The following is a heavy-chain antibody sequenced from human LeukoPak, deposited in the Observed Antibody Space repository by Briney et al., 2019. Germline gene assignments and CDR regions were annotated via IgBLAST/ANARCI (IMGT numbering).Heavy chain of an antibody. D-gene: IGHD3-9*01. CDR2: ISSSSSTI. CDR1: GFTFSSYS. V-gene: IGHV3-48*01. J-gene: IGHJ4*02. Sequence: GGSLRLSCAASGFTFSSYSMNWVRQAPGKGLEWVSYISSSSSTIYYADSVKGRSTISRDNAKNSLYLQMNSLRAEDTAVYYCARERYFDWLLRALDYWGQGTLVTVSS. CDR3: ARERYFDWLLRALDY.